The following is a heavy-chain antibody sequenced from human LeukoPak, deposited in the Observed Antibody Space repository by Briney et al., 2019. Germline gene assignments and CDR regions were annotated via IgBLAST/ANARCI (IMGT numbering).Heavy chain of an antibody. V-gene: IGHV4-4*07. D-gene: IGHD3-3*01. CDR3: ASTPIGDDFWSGYYRGFDY. J-gene: IGHJ4*01. Sequence: SETLSLTCTVSGGSISSYYWSWIRQPAGKGLEWIGRIYTSGSTNYNPSLKSRVTMSVDTSKNQFSLKLSSVTAADTAVYYCASTPIGDDFWSGYYRGFDYWGHGTLVTVSS. CDR1: GGSISSYY. CDR2: IYTSGST.